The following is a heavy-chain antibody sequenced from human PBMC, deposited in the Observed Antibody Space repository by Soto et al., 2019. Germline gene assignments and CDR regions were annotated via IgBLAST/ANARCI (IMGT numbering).Heavy chain of an antibody. CDR1: GFTFSSYW. D-gene: IGHD3-10*01. V-gene: IGHV3-7*01. J-gene: IGHJ6*02. CDR2: IKQDGSEK. Sequence: GGSLRLSCAASGFTFSSYWMSWVRQAPGKGLEWVANIKQDGSEKYYVDSVNGRFTISRDNAKNSLYLQMNSLRAEDTAVYYCARATTYYYGSGRPTCYYGMDVWGQGTTVTVSS. CDR3: ARATTYYYGSGRPTCYYGMDV.